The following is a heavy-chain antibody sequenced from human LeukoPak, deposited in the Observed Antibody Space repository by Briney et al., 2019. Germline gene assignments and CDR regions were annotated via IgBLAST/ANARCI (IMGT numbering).Heavy chain of an antibody. CDR2: MNPNSGDT. Sequence: SSVQVSCQASRYTFTTKYMHWVRQAPAQRREWMGWMNPNSGDTKYAQKLQGRATMTRDTSITTAYMELSRLRSDDTAVYYYATDQYTISSGRFDPWGQGSLVTVSS. CDR1: RYTFTTKY. CDR3: ATDQYTISSGRFDP. V-gene: IGHV1-2*02. J-gene: IGHJ5*02. D-gene: IGHD6-6*01.